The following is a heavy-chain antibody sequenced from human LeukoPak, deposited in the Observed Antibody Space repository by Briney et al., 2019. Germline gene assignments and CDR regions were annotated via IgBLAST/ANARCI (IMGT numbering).Heavy chain of an antibody. CDR2: IWYDGSNK. J-gene: IGHJ4*02. V-gene: IGHV3-33*01. CDR3: ARDPDYGDYQKIFDY. Sequence: PGRSLRLSCAASGFSLTNYGIHWVRQAPGKGLEWVAVIWYDGSNKYYADSVKGRFTISRDNSKNTLYLQMNSLRAEDTAVYYCARDPDYGDYQKIFDYWGQGTLVTVSS. D-gene: IGHD4-17*01. CDR1: GFSLTNYG.